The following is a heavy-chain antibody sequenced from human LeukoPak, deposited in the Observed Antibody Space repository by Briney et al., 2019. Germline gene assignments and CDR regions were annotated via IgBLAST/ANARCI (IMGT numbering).Heavy chain of an antibody. J-gene: IGHJ5*02. CDR1: GYRFTXXW. Sequence: IXXKGSGYRFTXXWIGXXRXXPXXXXXXXGXXYPSDSDTRYSPSFQGQVTISADKSISTAYLQWSSLKASDTAMYYCARWWNYNNERWFDPWGQGTLVTVSS. V-gene: IGHV5-51*01. CDR2: XYPSDSDT. CDR3: ARWWNYNNERWFDP. D-gene: IGHD3-10*01.